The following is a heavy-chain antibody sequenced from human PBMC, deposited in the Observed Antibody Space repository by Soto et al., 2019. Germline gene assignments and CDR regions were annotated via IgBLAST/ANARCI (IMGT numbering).Heavy chain of an antibody. V-gene: IGHV3-30*18. J-gene: IGHJ4*02. CDR2: ISYDGSNK. CDR1: GFTFSSYG. CDR3: AKDGAVAGYFDY. D-gene: IGHD6-19*01. Sequence: QVRLVESGGGVVQPGRSLRLSCAASGFTFSSYGMHWVRQAPGKGLEWVAVISYDGSNKYYADSVKGRFTISRDNSKNTLYLQMNSLRAEDTAVYYCAKDGAVAGYFDYWGQGTLVTVSS.